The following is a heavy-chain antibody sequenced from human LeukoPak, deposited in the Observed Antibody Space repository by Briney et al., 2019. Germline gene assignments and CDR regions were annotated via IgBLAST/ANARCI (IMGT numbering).Heavy chain of an antibody. CDR3: AREVYSSSWYSPDDAFDI. CDR1: GFTFSSYE. J-gene: IGHJ3*02. D-gene: IGHD6-13*01. CDR2: TSSRSSYI. Sequence: GGSLRLSCAASGFTFSSYEMNWVRQAPGKGLEWFSSTSSRSSYIYYADSVKGRFTISRDNAKNSLYLQMNSLRAEDTAVYYCAREVYSSSWYSPDDAFDIWGQGTMVTVSS. V-gene: IGHV3-21*01.